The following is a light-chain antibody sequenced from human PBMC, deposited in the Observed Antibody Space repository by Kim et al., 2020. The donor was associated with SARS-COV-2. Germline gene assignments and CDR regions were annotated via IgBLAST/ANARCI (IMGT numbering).Light chain of an antibody. V-gene: IGLV6-57*03. CDR1: SGSIASNY. CDR2: EDN. CDR3: QSYDSSNWV. J-gene: IGLJ3*02. Sequence: GKTVPISCTRSSGSIASNYVQWYQQRPGSAPTTVIYEDNQRPSGFPDRFSGSIDSSSNSASLTISGLKTEDEADYYCQSYDSSNWVFGGGTQLTVL.